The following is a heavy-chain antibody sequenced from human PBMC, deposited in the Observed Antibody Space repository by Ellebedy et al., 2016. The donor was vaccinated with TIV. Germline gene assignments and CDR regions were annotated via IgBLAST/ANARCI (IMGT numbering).Heavy chain of an antibody. CDR3: ARRSVLYHWFDP. J-gene: IGHJ5*02. CDR2: IYYSGST. V-gene: IGHV4-31*03. CDR1: GGSISSGGYY. D-gene: IGHD2-8*01. Sequence: SETLSLTXTVSGGSISSGGYYWSWIRQHPGKGLEWIGYIYYSGSTYYNPSLKSRVTISVDTSKNQFSLKLSSVTAADTAVYYCARRSVLYHWFDPWGQGTLVTVSS.